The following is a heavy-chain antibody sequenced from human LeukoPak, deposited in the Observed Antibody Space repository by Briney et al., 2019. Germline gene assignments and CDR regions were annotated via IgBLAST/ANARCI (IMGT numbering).Heavy chain of an antibody. J-gene: IGHJ3*02. CDR1: GGSFGGYY. Sequence: PSETLSLTCAVYGGSFGGYYWSWIRQPPGKGLEWIGEINHSGSTNYNPSLKSRVTISVDTSKNQFSLKLSSVTAADTAVYYCARACSSTGCYRAFDIWGQGTMVTVSS. CDR2: INHSGST. D-gene: IGHD2-2*01. V-gene: IGHV4-34*01. CDR3: ARACSSTGCYRAFDI.